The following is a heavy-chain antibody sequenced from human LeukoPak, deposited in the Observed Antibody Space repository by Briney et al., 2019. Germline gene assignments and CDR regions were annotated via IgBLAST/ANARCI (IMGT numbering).Heavy chain of an antibody. J-gene: IGHJ3*02. CDR1: GFTFSDYY. V-gene: IGHV3-11*04. CDR3: TTSPDAFDI. D-gene: IGHD1-26*01. Sequence: GGSLRLSCAAFGFTFSDYYMSWIRQAPGKGLEWVSYISSSGSTIYYADSVKGRFTISRDNAKNSLYLQVNSLRAEDTAVYYCTTSPDAFDIWGQGTMVTVSS. CDR2: ISSSGSTI.